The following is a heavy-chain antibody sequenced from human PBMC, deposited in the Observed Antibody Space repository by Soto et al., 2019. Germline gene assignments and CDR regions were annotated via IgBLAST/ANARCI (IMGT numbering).Heavy chain of an antibody. CDR2: INAGNGNT. V-gene: IGHV1-3*01. D-gene: IGHD2-8*01. J-gene: IGHJ6*02. Sequence: QVQLVQSGAEVKKPGASVKVSCKASGYTFTSYAMHWVRQAPGQRLEWMGWINAGNGNTKYSQKFQGRVTITRDTSASTAYMELSSLRSEDTAVYYCAREGTDIVLTKPRKEGYYYYYGMDVWGQGTTVTVSS. CDR3: AREGTDIVLTKPRKEGYYYYYGMDV. CDR1: GYTFTSYA.